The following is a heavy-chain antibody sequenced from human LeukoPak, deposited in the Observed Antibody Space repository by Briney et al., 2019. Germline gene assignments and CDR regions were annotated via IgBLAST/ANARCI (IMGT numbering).Heavy chain of an antibody. CDR3: AREIGGSSWYYYYYYYMDV. CDR1: GYTFTSYA. Sequence: ASVKVSCKASGYTFTSYAMNWVRQAPGQGLEWMGWINTNTGNPTYAQGFTGRFVFSLDTSVSTAYLQISSLKAEDTAVYYCAREIGGSSWYYYYYYYMDVWGKGTTVTISS. D-gene: IGHD6-13*01. CDR2: INTNTGNP. J-gene: IGHJ6*03. V-gene: IGHV7-4-1*02.